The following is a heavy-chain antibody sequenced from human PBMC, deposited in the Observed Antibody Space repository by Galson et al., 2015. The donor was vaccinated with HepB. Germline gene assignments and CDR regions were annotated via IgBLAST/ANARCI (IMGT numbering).Heavy chain of an antibody. CDR2: IYHSGST. J-gene: IGHJ5*02. CDR3: ARQPVVAVWFDP. CDR1: GGSISSGEDY. V-gene: IGHV4-30-4*01. D-gene: IGHD2-15*01. Sequence: LSLTCTVSGGSISSGEDYWSWIRQPPGKGLEWIGYIYHSGSTYYNPSLKSRVTISVDTSKNQFSLYLSSVTAADTAVYYCARQPVVAVWFDPWGQGTLVTVSS.